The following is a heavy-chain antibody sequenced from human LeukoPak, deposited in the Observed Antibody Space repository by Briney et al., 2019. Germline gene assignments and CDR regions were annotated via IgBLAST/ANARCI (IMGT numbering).Heavy chain of an antibody. CDR1: GFTFSNYW. D-gene: IGHD4-23*01. CDR2: INVEGSRT. V-gene: IGHV3-74*01. Sequence: PGGSLRLSCVGAGFTFSNYWVHWVRQVPGEGMGWVSRINVEGSRTDYADSVRGRFTISRDNSKNTLYLQMNSLRAEDTAVYYCAKDLETTVINHHYYGMDVWGQGTTVTVSS. J-gene: IGHJ6*02. CDR3: AKDLETTVINHHYYGMDV.